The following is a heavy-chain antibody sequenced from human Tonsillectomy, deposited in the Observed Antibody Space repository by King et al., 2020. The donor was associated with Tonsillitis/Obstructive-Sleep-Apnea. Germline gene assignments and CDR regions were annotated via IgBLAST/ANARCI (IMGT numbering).Heavy chain of an antibody. V-gene: IGHV1-69*01. J-gene: IGHJ4*02. CDR2: IIPIFGTA. D-gene: IGHD3-22*01. Sequence: VQLVESGAEVKKPGSSVKVSCKASGGTFSSYAISWVRQAPGQGLEWMGGIIPIFGTANYAQKFQGRVTITADESTSTAHMELSSLRSEDTAVYYCAATYYYDSSGYYYFDYWGQGTLVTVSS. CDR1: GGTFSSYA. CDR3: AATYYYDSSGYYYFDY.